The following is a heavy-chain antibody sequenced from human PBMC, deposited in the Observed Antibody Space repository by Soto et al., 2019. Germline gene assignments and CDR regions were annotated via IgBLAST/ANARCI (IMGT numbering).Heavy chain of an antibody. D-gene: IGHD5-12*01. CDR3: ARDQAGYALDP. V-gene: IGHV3-33*01. Sequence: PGGSLRLSCAASGFTFNRYGMHWVRQAPGKGLEWVAVIWFDGSNQDYGDSVKGRFTISRDNSKNTLYLQMNSLRAEDTAVYYCARDQAGYALDPWGQGTQVTVSS. CDR2: IWFDGSNQ. CDR1: GFTFNRYG. J-gene: IGHJ5*02.